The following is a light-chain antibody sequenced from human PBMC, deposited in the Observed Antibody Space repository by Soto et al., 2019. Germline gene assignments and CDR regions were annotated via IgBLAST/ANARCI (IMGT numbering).Light chain of an antibody. CDR2: WAS. CDR3: QQYSSTPDT. Sequence: DIVMTQSPDSLAVSLGERATINCKSSQSVLYSSNNKNYLAWYQQKPGLPPKLLIYWASTRESGVPDRFSGSGSGTDFTLTISSLQAEDVAVYYCQQYSSTPDTFGQGTKLEIK. CDR1: QSVLYSSNNKNY. V-gene: IGKV4-1*01. J-gene: IGKJ2*01.